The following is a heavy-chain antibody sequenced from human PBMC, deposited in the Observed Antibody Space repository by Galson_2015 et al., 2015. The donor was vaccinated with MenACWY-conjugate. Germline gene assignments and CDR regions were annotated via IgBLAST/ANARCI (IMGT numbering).Heavy chain of an antibody. Sequence: SLRLSCAASGFTFSNYHMNWVRQTPGKGLEWVSCISSTGSYIYYADSLKGRFTISRDNAKNSLYLQMNSPTSEDTAVYYCAKDRLADAGTIDYWGQGTLVTVSS. CDR1: GFTFSNYH. V-gene: IGHV3-21*04. CDR2: ISSTGSYI. D-gene: IGHD1-7*01. J-gene: IGHJ4*02. CDR3: AKDRLADAGTIDY.